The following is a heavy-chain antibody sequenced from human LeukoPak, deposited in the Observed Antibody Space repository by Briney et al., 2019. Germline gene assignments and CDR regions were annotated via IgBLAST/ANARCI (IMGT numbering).Heavy chain of an antibody. V-gene: IGHV3-53*01. Sequence: GGSLRLSCAASGFTFDDYTMHWVRQAPGKGLEWVSVIYSGGSTYYADSVKGRFTISRDNSKNTLYLQMNSLRAEDTAVYYCARGPRGGAYYFDYWGQGTLVTVSS. CDR2: IYSGGST. J-gene: IGHJ4*02. CDR1: GFTFDDYT. D-gene: IGHD1-26*01. CDR3: ARGPRGGAYYFDY.